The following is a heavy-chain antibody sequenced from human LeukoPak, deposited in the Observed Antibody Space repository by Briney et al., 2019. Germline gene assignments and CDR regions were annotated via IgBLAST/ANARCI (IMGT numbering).Heavy chain of an antibody. CDR2: ISAYNGNT. V-gene: IGHV1-18*01. Sequence: ASVKVSCKASGYTFTSYGISWVRQAPGQGLEWMGWISAYNGNTNYAQKLQGRVTMTTDTSTSTAYMELRSLRSDDTAVYYCARGPITMIVVDKGAFDIWGQGTMVTVSS. J-gene: IGHJ3*02. D-gene: IGHD3-22*01. CDR3: ARGPITMIVVDKGAFDI. CDR1: GYTFTSYG.